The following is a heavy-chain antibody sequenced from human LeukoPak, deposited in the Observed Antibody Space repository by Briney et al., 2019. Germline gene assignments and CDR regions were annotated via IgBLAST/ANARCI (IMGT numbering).Heavy chain of an antibody. J-gene: IGHJ4*02. CDR1: GSTFSIYA. CDR2: LSGSGANT. CDR3: ARDRSSPMVRGGIDY. D-gene: IGHD3-10*01. Sequence: GGSLRLSCAASGSTFSIYAMSWVRQAPGKGPEWVSALSGSGANTYYADSVKGRFTISRDNSKNTLYLQMNSLGDEDTAVYYCARDRSSPMVRGGIDYWGQGTLVTVSS. V-gene: IGHV3-23*01.